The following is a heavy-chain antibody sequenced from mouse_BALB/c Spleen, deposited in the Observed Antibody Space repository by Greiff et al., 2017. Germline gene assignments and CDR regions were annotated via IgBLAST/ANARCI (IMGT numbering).Heavy chain of an antibody. CDR1: GFSLTGYG. D-gene: IGHD1-1*01. CDR3: AREGVLRPFAY. V-gene: IGHV2-6-7*01. CDR2: IWGDGST. J-gene: IGHJ3*01. Sequence: QVQLKESGPGLVAPSQSLSITCTVSGFSLTGYGVNWVRQPPGKGLEWLGMIWGDGSTDYNSALKSRLSINKDNSKSQVFLKMNSLQTDDTARYYCAREGVLRPFAYWGQGTLVTVSA.